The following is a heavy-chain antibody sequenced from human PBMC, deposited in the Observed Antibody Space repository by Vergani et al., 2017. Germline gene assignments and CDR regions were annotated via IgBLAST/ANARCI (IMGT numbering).Heavy chain of an antibody. CDR1: GYTFTSYY. V-gene: IGHV1-46*01. Sequence: QVQLVQSGAEVKKPGASVKVSCKASGYTFTSYYMHWVRQAPGQGLEWMGIINPSGGSTRYAQKFQGRVTMTRDTSTSTVYMELSSLRSEDTAVYYCARDPEIRRTFDYWGQGTLVTVSS. CDR3: ARDPEIRRTFDY. D-gene: IGHD1-14*01. CDR2: INPSGGST. J-gene: IGHJ4*02.